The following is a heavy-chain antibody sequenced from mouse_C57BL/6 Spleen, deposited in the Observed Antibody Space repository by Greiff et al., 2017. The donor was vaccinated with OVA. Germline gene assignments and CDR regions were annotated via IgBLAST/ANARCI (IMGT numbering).Heavy chain of an antibody. CDR2: INPSTGGT. V-gene: IGHV1-42*01. CDR3: ARSGGDYGYAY. Sequence: VQLQQSGPELVKPGASVKMSCKASGYSFTGYYMNWVKQSPEQSLEWIGEINPSTGGTTYNQKFKAKATLTVDKSSSTAYMQLKSLTSEDSAVYYCARSGGDYGYAYWGQGTLVTVSA. J-gene: IGHJ3*01. CDR1: GYSFTGYY. D-gene: IGHD2-4*01.